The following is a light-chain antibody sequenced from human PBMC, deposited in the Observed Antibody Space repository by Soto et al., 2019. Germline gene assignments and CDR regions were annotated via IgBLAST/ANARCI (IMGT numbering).Light chain of an antibody. CDR1: QGVSAY. V-gene: IGKV1-39*01. J-gene: IGKJ2*01. CDR3: QQSYRTPHT. CDR2: AAS. Sequence: DIQMTQSPSSLSASVGDRVTITCRARQGVSAYLLWYQQRQGRAPKLLIYAASNLLSGVPSRFRGSGSGTNVTLTISRLQREDFATYYCQQSYRTPHTFGQGTKLESK.